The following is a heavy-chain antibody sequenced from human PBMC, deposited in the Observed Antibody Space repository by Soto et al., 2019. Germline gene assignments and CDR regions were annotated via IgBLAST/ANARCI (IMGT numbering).Heavy chain of an antibody. V-gene: IGHV4-39*07. D-gene: IGHD5-12*01. CDR1: GGSISSGDYY. Sequence: SETLSLTCTVSGGSISSGDYYWSWIRQPPGKGLEWIGEINHSGSTNYNPSLKSRVTISVDTSKNQFSLKLSSVTAADTAVYYCARVGVRRRDGYNSSRARDLGGHYWGQGTLVTVSS. CDR3: ARVGVRRRDGYNSSRARDLGGHY. CDR2: INHSGST. J-gene: IGHJ4*02.